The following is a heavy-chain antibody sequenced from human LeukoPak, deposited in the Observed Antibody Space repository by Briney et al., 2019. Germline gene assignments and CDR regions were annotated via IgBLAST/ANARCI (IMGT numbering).Heavy chain of an antibody. CDR2: MFYSGST. CDR3: ARHLDWEAYFDH. V-gene: IGHV4-39*01. CDR1: GGSISSTNYY. D-gene: IGHD3-9*01. J-gene: IGHJ4*02. Sequence: SETLSLTCSVSGGSISSTNYYWDWIRQPPGKGLEWIGSMFYSGSTHYNPSLKSRVTTSVDTSKNQFSLKLSSVTAADTAVYYCARHLDWEAYFDHWGQGTLVTVSS.